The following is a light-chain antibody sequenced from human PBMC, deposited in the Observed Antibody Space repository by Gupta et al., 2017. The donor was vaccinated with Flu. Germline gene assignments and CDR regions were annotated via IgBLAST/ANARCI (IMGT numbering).Light chain of an antibody. V-gene: IGKV3-20*01. Sequence: EIVLTQSPGTLSLSPGERATLSCRASQTVGDTIAWYQQKPGQAPTVLIYEASRRASGSPDRFSGSGSGREFILTISRLEPEDFATYYCQHHDGSPFTFGGGTKVEAK. CDR3: QHHDGSPFT. J-gene: IGKJ4*01. CDR1: QTVGDT. CDR2: EAS.